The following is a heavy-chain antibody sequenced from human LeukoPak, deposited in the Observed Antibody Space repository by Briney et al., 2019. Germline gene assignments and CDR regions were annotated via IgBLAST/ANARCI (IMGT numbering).Heavy chain of an antibody. D-gene: IGHD3-3*01. CDR2: IKSKTDGGTT. CDR3: TTDAFGVVAPFDY. V-gene: IGHV3-15*01. Sequence: ETLSLTCAVYGGSFSGYYWSWIRQPPGKGLEWVGRIKSKTDGGTTDYAAPVKGRFTISRDDSKNTLYLQMNSLKTEDTAVYYCTTDAFGVVAPFDYWGQGTLVTVSS. J-gene: IGHJ4*02. CDR1: GGSFSGYY.